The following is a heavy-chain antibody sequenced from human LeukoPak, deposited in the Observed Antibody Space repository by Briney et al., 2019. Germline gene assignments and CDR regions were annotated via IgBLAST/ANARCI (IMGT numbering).Heavy chain of an antibody. CDR2: IYYSGST. CDR1: GGSISSSSYY. CDR3: ARLSTATPHAFDI. J-gene: IGHJ3*02. Sequence: ETLSLTCTVSGGSISSSSYYWGWIRQPPGEGLEWIGSIYYSGSTSYNPSLKGRVTISVDTSKNQFSLKLSSVTAADTAVYYCARLSTATPHAFDIWGQGTMVTVSS. D-gene: IGHD4-17*01. V-gene: IGHV4-39*01.